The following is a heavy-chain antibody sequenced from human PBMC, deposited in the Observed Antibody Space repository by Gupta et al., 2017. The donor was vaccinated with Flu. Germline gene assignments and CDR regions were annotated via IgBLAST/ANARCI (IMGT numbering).Heavy chain of an antibody. V-gene: IGHV3-21*01. CDR3: ARDLYDSYSSPIDD. Sequence: EVQLVESGGGLVQPGGSLRLSCAASGFTFSYYSMNWVRQAPGKGLEWVSSISASSVNIYYSDSVKDRFTISRDNARNSLYLQMNSLRAEDTAVYYCARDLYDSYSSPIDDWGQGTLVSVSS. J-gene: IGHJ1*01. CDR1: GFTFSYYS. CDR2: ISASSVNI. D-gene: IGHD3-22*01.